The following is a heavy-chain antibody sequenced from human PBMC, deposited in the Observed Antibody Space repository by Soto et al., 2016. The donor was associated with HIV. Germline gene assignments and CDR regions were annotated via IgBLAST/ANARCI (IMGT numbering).Heavy chain of an antibody. CDR1: GGTFSSYA. D-gene: IGHD2-15*01. CDR2: IIPILGIA. J-gene: IGHJ6*03. V-gene: IGHV1-69*10. Sequence: QVQLVQSGAEVKKPGSSVKVSCKASGGTFSSYAISWVRQAPGQGLEWMGGIIPILGIANYAQKFQGRVTITADKSTSTAYMELSSLRSEDTAVYYCARMVAARYYYYYMDVWGKGTTGHRLL. CDR3: ARMVAARYYYYYMDV.